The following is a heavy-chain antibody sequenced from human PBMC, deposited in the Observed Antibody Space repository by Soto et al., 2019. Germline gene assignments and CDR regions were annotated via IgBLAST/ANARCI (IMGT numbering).Heavy chain of an antibody. V-gene: IGHV1-18*01. Sequence: QVQLVQSGAEVKKPGASVKVSCKASGYTFTTHGISWVRQVPGQGLEWKGWVRGDNGHTNYAQNLQGRVTMTTDTSTNTAYRELRRLRSGDTAVYYCARDLGYCRSGTCYREWFDPWGQGTPVTVSS. J-gene: IGHJ5*02. CDR1: GYTFTTHG. CDR2: VRGDNGHT. CDR3: ARDLGYCRSGTCYREWFDP. D-gene: IGHD2-15*01.